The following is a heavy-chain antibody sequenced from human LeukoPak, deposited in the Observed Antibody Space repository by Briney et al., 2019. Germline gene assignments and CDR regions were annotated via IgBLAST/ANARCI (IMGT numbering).Heavy chain of an antibody. V-gene: IGHV4-38-2*02. D-gene: IGHD3-9*01. CDR3: ARDRWYDILTGYYGRSANWFDP. Sequence: PSETVSLTCAVSGYSISSGYYLGWIRQPPGKGLEWIGSIYHSGSTYYNPSLKSRVTISVDTSKNQFSLKLSSVTAADTAVYYYARDRWYDILTGYYGRSANWFDPWGQGTLVTVSS. J-gene: IGHJ5*02. CDR1: GYSISSGYY. CDR2: IYHSGST.